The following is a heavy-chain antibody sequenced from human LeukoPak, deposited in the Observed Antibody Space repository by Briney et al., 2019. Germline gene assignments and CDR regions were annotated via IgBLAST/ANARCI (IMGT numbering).Heavy chain of an antibody. Sequence: QTGGSLRLSCAATGFTFSSYWMSWVRQAPGKGLEWVANIKQDGSEKYYVDSVKGRFTISRDNSKNTLYLQINNLRAEDTALYYCARNLVNGGNCYSPFGAFDIWGQGTMVTVSS. V-gene: IGHV3-7*01. CDR3: ARNLVNGGNCYSPFGAFDI. CDR1: GFTFSSYW. D-gene: IGHD2-15*01. J-gene: IGHJ3*02. CDR2: IKQDGSEK.